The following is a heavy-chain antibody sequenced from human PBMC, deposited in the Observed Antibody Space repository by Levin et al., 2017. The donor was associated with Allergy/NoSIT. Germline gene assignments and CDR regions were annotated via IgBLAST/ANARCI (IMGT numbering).Heavy chain of an antibody. CDR1: GGSIRSSY. J-gene: IGHJ3*02. Sequence: SCTVSGGSIRSSYWSWIRPPPGKGLEWIGYIYYSGSTNYNPSLKSRVTISVDTSKNQFSLKLSSVTAADTAVYYCARDNASGAFDIWGQGTMVTVSS. D-gene: IGHD2-8*01. CDR2: IYYSGST. CDR3: ARDNASGAFDI. V-gene: IGHV4-59*01.